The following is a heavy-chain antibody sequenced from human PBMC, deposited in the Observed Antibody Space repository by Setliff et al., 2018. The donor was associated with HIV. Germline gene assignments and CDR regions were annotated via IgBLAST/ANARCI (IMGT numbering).Heavy chain of an antibody. D-gene: IGHD6-25*01. J-gene: IGHJ4*02. CDR1: GGSVSSGSYY. V-gene: IGHV4-61*01. Sequence: SETLSLTCTVSGGSVSSGSYYWSWIRQPPGKGLEWIGYIHYSGSTNHNPSLKSRVTISLDTSKNQFSLKLTSVTAADTAVYYCARYSPRGYTLTGPYWGQGTLVTVSS. CDR3: ARYSPRGYTLTGPY. CDR2: IHYSGST.